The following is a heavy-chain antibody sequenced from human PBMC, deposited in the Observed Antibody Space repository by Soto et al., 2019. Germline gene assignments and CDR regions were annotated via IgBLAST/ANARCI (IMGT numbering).Heavy chain of an antibody. Sequence: PSETLSPTCSVSGGSVSSGYYYWSWIRETRGKGLEWIGNSYYRRNTYYNPSLKRRLIISIDTSKAQFSLNVGSVTAADPAVYSCASSSLYGMDVWGQGTTVTVSS. V-gene: IGHV4-30-4*01. J-gene: IGHJ6*02. CDR2: SYYRRNT. CDR3: ASSSLYGMDV. CDR1: GGSVSSGYYY.